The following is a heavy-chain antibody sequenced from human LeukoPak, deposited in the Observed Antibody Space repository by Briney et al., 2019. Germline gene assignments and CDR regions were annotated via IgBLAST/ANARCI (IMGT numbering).Heavy chain of an antibody. CDR3: ARGLGCSGGSCLNWFDP. D-gene: IGHD2-15*01. V-gene: IGHV4-59*01. CDR1: GGSISSYY. CDR2: IYYSGST. Sequence: SETLYLTCTVSGGSISSYYWSSTRQPPGKGLEWIGYIYYSGSTNYNPSLKSRVTISVDTSKNQFSLKLSSVTAADTAVYYCARGLGCSGGSCLNWFDPWGQGTLVTVSS. J-gene: IGHJ5*02.